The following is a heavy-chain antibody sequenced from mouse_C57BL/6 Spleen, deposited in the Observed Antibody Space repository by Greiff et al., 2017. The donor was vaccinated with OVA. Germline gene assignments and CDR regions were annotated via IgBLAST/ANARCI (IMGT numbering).Heavy chain of an antibody. CDR3: ARTNWDAWFAY. J-gene: IGHJ3*01. D-gene: IGHD4-1*01. Sequence: EVQLQQSGPVLVKPGASVKMSCKASGYTFTDYYMNWVKQSHGKSLEWIGVINPYNGGTSYNQKFKGKATLTVDKSSSTAYMELNSLTSEDSAVYYCARTNWDAWFAYWGQGTLVTVSA. V-gene: IGHV1-19*01. CDR2: INPYNGGT. CDR1: GYTFTDYY.